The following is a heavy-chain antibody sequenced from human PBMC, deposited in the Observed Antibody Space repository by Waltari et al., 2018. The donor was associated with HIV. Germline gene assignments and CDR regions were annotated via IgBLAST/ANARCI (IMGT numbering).Heavy chain of an antibody. CDR3: AIVIRGVPDY. J-gene: IGHJ4*02. D-gene: IGHD3-10*01. CDR1: GYTFTNYD. Sequence: QVQLVQSGAEVKKPGASVKVSCEASGYTFTNYDINWVRQATGQGLEWMGWMNPNSGNKGYARSFQGRVTMTRNTSINIAYMELSSLRSDDSAIYYCAIVIRGVPDYWGQGTLVTVSS. V-gene: IGHV1-8*01. CDR2: MNPNSGNK.